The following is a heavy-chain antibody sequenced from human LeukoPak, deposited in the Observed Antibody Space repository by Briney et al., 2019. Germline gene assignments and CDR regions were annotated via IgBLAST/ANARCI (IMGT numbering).Heavy chain of an antibody. CDR2: INPNSGGT. Sequence: ASVKVSCKASGYTFTDYYMHWVRQPPGQGLEWMGWINPNSGGTNYAQNFQGRATMTRDTSISTAYMELSRLRSDDTAMYYCARVIAAASTRLDYWGQGTLVTVSS. V-gene: IGHV1-2*02. J-gene: IGHJ4*02. CDR3: ARVIAAASTRLDY. CDR1: GYTFTDYY. D-gene: IGHD6-13*01.